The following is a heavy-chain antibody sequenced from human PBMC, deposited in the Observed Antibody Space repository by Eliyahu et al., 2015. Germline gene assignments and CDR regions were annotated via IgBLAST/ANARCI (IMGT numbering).Heavy chain of an antibody. CDR3: TKDRYCTTTSCPLDY. J-gene: IGHJ4*02. V-gene: IGHV3-43*02. CDR2: ISGDGGST. Sequence: EAQLVESGGGVVQPGGSLXLSCAXSXFSFXXYTMHWVRQAPGKGLEWVSLISGDGGSTFYSDYVKGRFTISRDNSKYSLYLQMNSLRTEDTALYYCTKDRYCTTTSCPLDYWGQGTLVTVSS. CDR1: XFSFXXYT. D-gene: IGHD2-2*01.